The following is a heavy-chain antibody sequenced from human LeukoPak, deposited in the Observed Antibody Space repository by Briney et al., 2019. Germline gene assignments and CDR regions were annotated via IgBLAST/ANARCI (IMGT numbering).Heavy chain of an antibody. Sequence: SETLSLTCAVYGGSFSGYYWSWIRQPPGKGLEWIGEINHSGSTNYNPSLKSRVTISVDTSKNQFSLKLSSVTAADTAVYYCARDVGPIVPAALVSNWFDPWGQGTLVTVSS. J-gene: IGHJ5*02. D-gene: IGHD2-2*01. V-gene: IGHV4-34*01. CDR2: INHSGST. CDR1: GGSFSGYY. CDR3: ARDVGPIVPAALVSNWFDP.